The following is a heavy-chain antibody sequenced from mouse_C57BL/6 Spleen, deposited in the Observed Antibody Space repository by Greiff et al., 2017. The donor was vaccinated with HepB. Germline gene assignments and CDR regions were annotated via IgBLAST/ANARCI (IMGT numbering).Heavy chain of an antibody. CDR1: GFTFSSYG. CDR3: ARQDEVYFDY. V-gene: IGHV5-6*01. CDR2: ISSGGSYT. Sequence: EVKLVESGGDLVKPGGSLKLSCAASGFTFSSYGMSWVRQTPDKRLEWVATISSGGSYTYYPDSVKGRFTISRDNAKNTLYLQMSSLKSEDTAMYYCARQDEVYFDYWGQGTTLTVSS. J-gene: IGHJ2*01.